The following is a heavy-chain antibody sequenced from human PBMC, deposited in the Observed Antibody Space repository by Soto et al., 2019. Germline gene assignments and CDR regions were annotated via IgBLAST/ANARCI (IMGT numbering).Heavy chain of an antibody. CDR2: INYTGKT. J-gene: IGHJ4*02. CDR3: ARVGQQLARDGGDIDY. CDR1: GGSVSSGNYY. Sequence: QVQLQESGPGLVKPSETLSLTCTVPGGSVSSGNYYWSWLRQPPGKGLEWIAYINYTGKTNYNPSLESRVTLSVNTSKNLFSLTLTSVTAADTAVYYCARVGQQLARDGGDIDYWGQGTLVTVSS. V-gene: IGHV4-61*01. D-gene: IGHD6-13*01.